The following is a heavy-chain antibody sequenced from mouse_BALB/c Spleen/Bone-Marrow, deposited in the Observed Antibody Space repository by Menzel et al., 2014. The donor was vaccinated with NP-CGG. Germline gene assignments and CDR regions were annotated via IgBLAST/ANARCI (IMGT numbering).Heavy chain of an antibody. J-gene: IGHJ4*01. CDR3: TRALMIVTGPMDY. V-gene: IGHV3-6*02. CDR2: ISYDGSN. D-gene: IGHD2-4*01. Sequence: EVKLMESGPGLVKPSQSLSLTCSVTGYSITGGYFWNWIRQFPGNKLEWMGYISYDGSNNYNPSLKNRISIIRDTSRNQFFLKLNSVTTEDTAEYFCTRALMIVTGPMDYRGQGTSVTVSS. CDR1: GYSITGGYF.